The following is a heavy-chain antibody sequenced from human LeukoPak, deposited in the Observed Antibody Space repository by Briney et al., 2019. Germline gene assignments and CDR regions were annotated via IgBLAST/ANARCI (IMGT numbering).Heavy chain of an antibody. Sequence: GGSLRLSCAASGFTFSNAWMSWVRQAPGEGLEWVGRIKSKTDGGTTDYAAPVKGRFTISRDDSKNTLYLQMNSLKTEDTAVYYCTTPGAIWFGELSWGQGTLVTVSS. V-gene: IGHV3-15*01. CDR2: IKSKTDGGTT. D-gene: IGHD3-10*01. CDR3: TTPGAIWFGELS. J-gene: IGHJ4*02. CDR1: GFTFSNAW.